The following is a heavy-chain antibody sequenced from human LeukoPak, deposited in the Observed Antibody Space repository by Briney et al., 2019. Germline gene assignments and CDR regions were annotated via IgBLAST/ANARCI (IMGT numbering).Heavy chain of an antibody. V-gene: IGHV1-18*01. CDR1: GYTFTSYG. J-gene: IGHJ6*02. Sequence: ASVKVSCKASGYTFTSYGISWVRQAPGQGLEWMGWISAYNGNTNYAQKLQGRVTMTTDTSTSTAYMELRSLRSDDTAVYYCARDRYYDILTGDCYYGMDVWGQGTTVTVSS. D-gene: IGHD3-9*01. CDR3: ARDRYYDILTGDCYYGMDV. CDR2: ISAYNGNT.